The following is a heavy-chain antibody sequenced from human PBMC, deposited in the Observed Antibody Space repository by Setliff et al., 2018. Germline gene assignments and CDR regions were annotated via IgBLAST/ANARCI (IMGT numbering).Heavy chain of an antibody. CDR1: GITFKNAW. V-gene: IGHV3-15*01. J-gene: IGHJ4*02. CDR3: RFWSGYYKNDY. D-gene: IGHD3-3*01. Sequence: GGSLRLSCSVSGITFKNAWMTWIRQAPGKGPEWVGRIKSSSEGATTDYGAPAKVRFTISRDDSKNMIYLQMNNLRSEDTAVYYCRFWSGYYKNDYWGQGTLVTVSS. CDR2: IKSSSEGATT.